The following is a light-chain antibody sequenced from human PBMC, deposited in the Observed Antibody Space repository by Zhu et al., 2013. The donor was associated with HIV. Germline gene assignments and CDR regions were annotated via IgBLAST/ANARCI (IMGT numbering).Light chain of an antibody. J-gene: IGLJ2*01. CDR2: EVS. V-gene: IGLV2-14*01. CDR1: SNDVGGYNY. Sequence: QSALTQPASVSGSPGQSITISCTGTSNDVGGYNYVSWYQQHLGKAPKLMIYEVSNRPSGVSNRFSGSKSGNTASLTISGLQAEDEADYYCSSYTSRSTVVFGEGTKLTVL. CDR3: SSYTSRSTVV.